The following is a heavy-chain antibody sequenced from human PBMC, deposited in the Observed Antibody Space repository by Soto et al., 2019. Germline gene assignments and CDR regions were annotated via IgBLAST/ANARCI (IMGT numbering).Heavy chain of an antibody. J-gene: IGHJ6*02. CDR1: GDSVSSNSAA. V-gene: IGHV6-1*01. D-gene: IGHD3-9*01. Sequence: SQTLSLTCAISGDSVSSNSAAWNWIRQSPSRGLEWLGRTYYRSKWYNDYADSVKGRFTISRDNSKNTLYLQMNSLRAEDTAVYYCARDLTPLRYFDAYGMDVWGQGTTVTAP. CDR2: TYYRSKWYN. CDR3: ARDLTPLRYFDAYGMDV.